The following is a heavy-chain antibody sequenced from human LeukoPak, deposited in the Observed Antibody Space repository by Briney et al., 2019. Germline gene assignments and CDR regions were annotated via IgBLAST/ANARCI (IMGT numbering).Heavy chain of an antibody. Sequence: GGSLRLSCAASGFTISLHWMSWVRQAPGKGLVWVSRINSDGSSTSYADSVKGRFTISRDNPKNTLYLLMNSLSAEDTALYYCAKEQTSSGYFDYWGQGTLVTVSS. CDR1: GFTISLHW. CDR3: AKEQTSSGYFDY. CDR2: INSDGSST. D-gene: IGHD3-10*01. J-gene: IGHJ4*02. V-gene: IGHV3-74*01.